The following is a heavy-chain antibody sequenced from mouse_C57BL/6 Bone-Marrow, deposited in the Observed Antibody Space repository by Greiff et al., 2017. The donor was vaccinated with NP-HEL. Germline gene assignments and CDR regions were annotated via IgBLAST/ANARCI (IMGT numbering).Heavy chain of an antibody. D-gene: IGHD1-1*01. CDR1: GFTFSDYY. Sequence: EVQVVESGGGLVQPGGSLKLSCAASGFTFSDYYMYWVRQTPEKRLEWVAYISNGGGSTYYPDTVKGRFTISRDNAKNTLYLQMSRLKSEDTAMYYCARRDYGSSPYWYFDVWGTGTTVTVSS. CDR2: ISNGGGST. J-gene: IGHJ1*03. V-gene: IGHV5-12*01. CDR3: ARRDYGSSPYWYFDV.